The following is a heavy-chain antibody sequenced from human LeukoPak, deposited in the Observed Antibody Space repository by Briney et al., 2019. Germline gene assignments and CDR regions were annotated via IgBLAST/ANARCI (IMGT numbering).Heavy chain of an antibody. CDR1: GFAFESFT. Sequence: GGSLRLSCAGSGFAFESFTMKWVRQAPGKGLEWVSLISATSSDINYAESVRGRFTISRDNAKNSLFLQMDSLRVEDTAIYYCAKGLFSAYDKYLDSWGQGTLVTVSS. V-gene: IGHV3-21*04. CDR2: ISATSSDI. J-gene: IGHJ4*02. CDR3: AKGLFSAYDKYLDS. D-gene: IGHD5-12*01.